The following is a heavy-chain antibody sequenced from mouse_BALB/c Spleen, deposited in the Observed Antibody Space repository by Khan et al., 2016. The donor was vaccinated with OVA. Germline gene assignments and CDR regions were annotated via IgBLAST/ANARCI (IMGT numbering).Heavy chain of an antibody. CDR1: GFTFSTYD. J-gene: IGHJ3*01. D-gene: IGHD1-1*01. Sequence: EVELVESGGDSVKPGGSLKLSCSASGFTFSTYDMSWVRQTPEKRLEWVATISSGGDNIYYPDSVKGRFTISRDNAKNTLYLQMSSLRSEDTAMYYCARHDYGPFAYWGQGTLVTVSA. V-gene: IGHV5-9-3*01. CDR3: ARHDYGPFAY. CDR2: ISSGGDNI.